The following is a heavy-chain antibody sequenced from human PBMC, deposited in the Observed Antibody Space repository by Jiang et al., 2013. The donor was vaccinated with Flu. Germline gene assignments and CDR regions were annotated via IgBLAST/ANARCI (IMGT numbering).Heavy chain of an antibody. Sequence: LLKPSETLSLTCAVYGGSFSGYYWSWIRQPPGKGLEWIGEINHSGSTNYNPSLKSRVTISVDTSKNQFSLKLSSVTAADTAVYYCAREYGASRWLQWGRIFDYWGQGTLVTVTS. J-gene: IGHJ4*02. CDR3: AREYGASRWLQWGRIFDY. V-gene: IGHV4-34*01. D-gene: IGHD5-24*01. CDR1: GGSFSGYY. CDR2: INHSGST.